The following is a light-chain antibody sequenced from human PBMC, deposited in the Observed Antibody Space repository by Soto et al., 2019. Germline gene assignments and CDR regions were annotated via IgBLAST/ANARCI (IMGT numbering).Light chain of an antibody. CDR3: SLYTSENTYV. V-gene: IGLV2-18*01. CDR1: STDFVSYNR. CDR2: EAS. Sequence: QSALTQPPSVSGSPGQSVTISCTGTSTDFVSYNRVSWYQQPPGTAPKLIIYEASNRPSGVPDRFSGSKSGNTASLTISGLQAADEADYYCSLYTSENTYVFGTGTKLTVX. J-gene: IGLJ1*01.